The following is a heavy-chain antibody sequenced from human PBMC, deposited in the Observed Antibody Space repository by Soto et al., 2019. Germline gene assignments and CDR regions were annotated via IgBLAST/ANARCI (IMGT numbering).Heavy chain of an antibody. D-gene: IGHD6-13*01. CDR3: ARMSSTWYGSLDY. J-gene: IGHJ4*02. CDR1: GGSFSAYY. V-gene: IGHV4-34*01. Sequence: QVQLQQWGAGLLKPSETLSLTCTVYGGSFSAYYWSWIRQPPGKGLEWIGEINHSGSTNYNPSLKSRVPISVDTSKNEFTLKLSSVTAADTAVYYCARMSSTWYGSLDYWGQGTLVTVSS. CDR2: INHSGST.